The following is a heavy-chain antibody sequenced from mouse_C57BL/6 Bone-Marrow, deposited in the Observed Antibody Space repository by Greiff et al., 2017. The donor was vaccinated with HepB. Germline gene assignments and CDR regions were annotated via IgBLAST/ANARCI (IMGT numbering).Heavy chain of an antibody. CDR2: INYDGSST. CDR1: GFTFSDYY. CDR3: ARVAGYYYAMDY. V-gene: IGHV5-16*01. Sequence: EVKLVESEGGLVQPGSSMKLSCTASGFTFSDYYMAWVRQVPEKGLEWVANINYDGSSTYYLDSLKSRFIISRDNAKNILYLQMSSLKSEDTATYYCARVAGYYYAMDYWGQGTSVTVSS. J-gene: IGHJ4*01. D-gene: IGHD3-3*01.